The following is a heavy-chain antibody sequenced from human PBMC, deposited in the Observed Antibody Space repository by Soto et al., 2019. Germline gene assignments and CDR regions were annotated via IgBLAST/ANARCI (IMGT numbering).Heavy chain of an antibody. CDR3: ARVSSSSGQASY. CDR2: INAGNGNT. D-gene: IGHD6-6*01. J-gene: IGHJ4*02. Sequence: ASVKVSRKASGYTFTSYAMHWVRQAPGQRLEWMGWINAGNGNTKYSQKFQGRVTITRDTSASTAYMELSSLRSEDTAVYYCARVSSSSGQASYWGQGTLVTVSS. CDR1: GYTFTSYA. V-gene: IGHV1-3*01.